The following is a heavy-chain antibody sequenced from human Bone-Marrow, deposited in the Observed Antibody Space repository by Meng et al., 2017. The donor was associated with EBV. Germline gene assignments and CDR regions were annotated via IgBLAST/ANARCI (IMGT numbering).Heavy chain of an antibody. D-gene: IGHD3-22*01. CDR1: GYTFTTYT. CDR2: INPGNGNT. Sequence: VQLVHEGAEVKKPGASVKVSCKASGYTFTTYTIHWVRQAPGQRLEWMGWINPGNGNTEYSQKFQGRLTFTRDTSASTAYMELSSLRSEDTAIYYCARGYYDSSGSYDWFDPWGQGTLVTVSS. J-gene: IGHJ5*02. V-gene: IGHV1-3*01. CDR3: ARGYYDSSGSYDWFDP.